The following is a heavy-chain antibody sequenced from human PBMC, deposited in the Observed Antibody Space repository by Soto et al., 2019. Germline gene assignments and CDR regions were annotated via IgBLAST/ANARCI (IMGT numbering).Heavy chain of an antibody. Sequence: QVQLVESGGGVVQPGRSLRLSCAASGFTFSSYGMHWVRQAPGKGLEWVAVISYDGSNKYYADSVKGRFTISRDNSKNTLYLQMNSLRAEDTSVYYCAKYGDSYGYGSFYYYYGMDVWGQGTTVTVSS. CDR1: GFTFSSYG. CDR2: ISYDGSNK. CDR3: AKYGDSYGYGSFYYYYGMDV. V-gene: IGHV3-30*18. J-gene: IGHJ6*02. D-gene: IGHD5-18*01.